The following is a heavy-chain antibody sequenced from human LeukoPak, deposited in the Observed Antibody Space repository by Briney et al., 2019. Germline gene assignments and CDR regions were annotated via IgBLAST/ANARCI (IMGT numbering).Heavy chain of an antibody. CDR2: SSSSGSTI. CDR1: GFTFSSYE. J-gene: IGHJ4*02. D-gene: IGHD2-21*02. Sequence: GGSLRLSCAASGFTFSSYEMNWVRQAPGKGLEWVSYSSSSGSTIYYADSVKGRFTISRDNAKNSLYLQMNSLRAEDTAVYYCAREPYCGGDCYPFYFDYWGQGTLVTVSS. V-gene: IGHV3-48*03. CDR3: AREPYCGGDCYPFYFDY.